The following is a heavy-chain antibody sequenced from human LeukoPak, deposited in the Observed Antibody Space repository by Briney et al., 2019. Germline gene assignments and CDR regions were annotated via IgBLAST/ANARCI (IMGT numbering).Heavy chain of an antibody. CDR3: ARAKRYFEVWDYYYYGMDV. CDR1: GGSISSYY. CDR2: IYYSGST. Sequence: KPSETLSLTCAVSGGSISSYYWSWIRQPPGKGLEWIGYIYYSGSTNYNPSLKSRVTISVDTSKNQFSLKLSSVTAADTAVYYCARAKRYFEVWDYYYYGMDVWGQGTTVTVSS. V-gene: IGHV4-59*01. J-gene: IGHJ6*02. D-gene: IGHD3-9*01.